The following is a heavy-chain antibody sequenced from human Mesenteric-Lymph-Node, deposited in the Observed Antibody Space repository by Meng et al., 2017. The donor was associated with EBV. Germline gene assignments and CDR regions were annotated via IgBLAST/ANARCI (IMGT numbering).Heavy chain of an antibody. CDR2: IYHGGST. CDR3: ARVGQWLPIDY. D-gene: IGHD6-19*01. V-gene: IGHV4-4*02. Sequence: QWRPQESGPGLVGPWGALSLTGFVSGGSISSSNWWSWVRQSPGKGLEWIGEIYHGGSTNYNPSLKSRVTISVDKSKNQFSLNLSSVTAADTAVYYCARVGQWLPIDYWGQGTLVTVSS. CDR1: GGSISSSNW. J-gene: IGHJ4*02.